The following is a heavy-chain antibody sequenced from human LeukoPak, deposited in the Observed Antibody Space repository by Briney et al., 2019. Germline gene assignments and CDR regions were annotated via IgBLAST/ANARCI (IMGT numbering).Heavy chain of an antibody. D-gene: IGHD6-13*01. CDR3: AREIAAAGYYYYYYGMDV. CDR1: GFTFSSYA. CDR2: ISYDGSNK. J-gene: IGHJ6*04. V-gene: IGHV3-30*04. Sequence: PGRSLRLSCAASGFTFSSYAMHRVRQAPGKGLEWVAVISYDGSNKYYADSVKGRFTISRDNSKNTLYLQMNSLRAEDTAVYYCAREIAAAGYYYYYYGMDVWGKGTTVTVSS.